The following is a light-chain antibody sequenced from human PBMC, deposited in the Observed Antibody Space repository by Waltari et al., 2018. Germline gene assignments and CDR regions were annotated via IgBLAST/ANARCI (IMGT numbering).Light chain of an antibody. CDR3: QHYVRLPAT. V-gene: IGKV3-20*01. J-gene: IGKJ1*01. Sequence: EIVLTQSPVILSLSPGERATLPCRASQSITRALAWYQQKPGQAPRLLIYGASSRATGIPDRFSGGGSGTDFSLTISRLEPEDFAVYYCQHYVRLPATFGQGTKVEIK. CDR2: GAS. CDR1: QSITRA.